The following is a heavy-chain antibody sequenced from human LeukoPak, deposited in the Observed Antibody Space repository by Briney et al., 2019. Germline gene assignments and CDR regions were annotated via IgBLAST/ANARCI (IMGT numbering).Heavy chain of an antibody. Sequence: GGSLRLSCAASGFTFSSYSMNWVRQAPGKGLEWVSSISSSSSYIYYADSVKGRFTISGDNAKNSLYLQMNSLRAEDTAVYYCARAGAKGVYYFDYWGQGTLVTVSS. CDR1: GFTFSSYS. V-gene: IGHV3-21*01. CDR3: ARAGAKGVYYFDY. D-gene: IGHD1-26*01. CDR2: ISSSSSYI. J-gene: IGHJ4*02.